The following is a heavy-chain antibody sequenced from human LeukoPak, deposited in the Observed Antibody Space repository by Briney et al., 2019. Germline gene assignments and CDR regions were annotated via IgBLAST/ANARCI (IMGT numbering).Heavy chain of an antibody. J-gene: IGHJ4*02. CDR1: VYTFTTYD. Sequence: ASVKVSCKTSVYTFTTYDINWVRQATGPGLEWMGWMNPNSGYTGYAQKFQGRVTITRDTSISTAYMELSSLRSEDTAVYYCARVAGSIDYWGQGTLATVSS. CDR3: ARVAGSIDY. D-gene: IGHD6-19*01. CDR2: MNPNSGYT. V-gene: IGHV1-8*03.